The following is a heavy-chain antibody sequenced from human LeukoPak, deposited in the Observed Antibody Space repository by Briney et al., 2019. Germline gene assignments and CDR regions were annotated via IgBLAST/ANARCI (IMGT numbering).Heavy chain of an antibody. CDR2: IYYSGST. J-gene: IGHJ4*02. CDR1: GGSISSSSYY. CDR3: ARQGGSILTPVDY. Sequence: SETLSLTCTVSGGSISSSSYYWGWIRQPPGKGLEWIGSIYYSGSTYYNPSLKSRVTISVDTSRNQFSLKLSSVTAADTAVYYCARQGGSILTPVDYWGQGTLVTVSS. V-gene: IGHV4-39*01. D-gene: IGHD5-12*01.